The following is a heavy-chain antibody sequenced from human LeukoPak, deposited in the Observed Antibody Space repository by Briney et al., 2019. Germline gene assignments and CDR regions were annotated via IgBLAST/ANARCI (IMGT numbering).Heavy chain of an antibody. V-gene: IGHV3-21*01. CDR2: ISSGGTYV. Sequence: PGGSLRLSCVVSGFTFKTYSMNWVRQAPGKGLERVSSISSGGTYVDYADSVKGRFTISRDNSKNTLYLQMNSLRAEDTAVYYCAKDRGWSRDYMDVWGKGTTVTVSS. CDR1: GFTFKTYS. D-gene: IGHD3-3*01. J-gene: IGHJ6*03. CDR3: AKDRGWSRDYMDV.